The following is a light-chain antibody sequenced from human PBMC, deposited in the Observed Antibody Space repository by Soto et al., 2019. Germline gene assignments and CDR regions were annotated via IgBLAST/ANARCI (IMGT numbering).Light chain of an antibody. CDR3: SSYTSSRTVL. CDR1: SSDVGGYNY. V-gene: IGLV2-14*01. CDR2: EVT. Sequence: QSALTQPASVSGSLGQSITISCTGTSSDVGGYNYVSWYQQHPGKDPKVVIFEVTKRPSGVSSRFSGSKSGNTASLTVSGRQAEDEGDYYGSSYTSSRTVLFGGGTKLTVL. J-gene: IGLJ2*01.